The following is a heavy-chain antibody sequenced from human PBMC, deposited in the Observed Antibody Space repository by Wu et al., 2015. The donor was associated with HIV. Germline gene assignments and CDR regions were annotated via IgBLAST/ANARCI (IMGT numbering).Heavy chain of an antibody. D-gene: IGHD3-16*01. V-gene: IGHV1-2*02. CDR3: ARAVRGSRLGYYYYMDV. CDR1: GHTFIGYY. J-gene: IGHJ6*03. CDR2: INPNSDGT. Sequence: QVQLVQSGAEVKKPGASVKVSCKASGHTFIGYYIHWVRQAPGQGLEWMGWINPNSDGTNYAQKFQGRVTITRNTSISTAYMELSSLRSEDTAVYYCARAVRGSRLGYYYYMDVWGKGTTVTVSS.